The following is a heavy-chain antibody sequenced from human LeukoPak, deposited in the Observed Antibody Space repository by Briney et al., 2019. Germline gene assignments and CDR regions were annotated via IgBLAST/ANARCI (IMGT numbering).Heavy chain of an antibody. J-gene: IGHJ4*02. CDR2: ISSSSSTI. V-gene: IGHV3-48*04. CDR1: GFTFSSYS. Sequence: GGSLRLSCAASGFTFSSYSMNWVRQAPGKGLEWVSYISSSSSTIYYADSVKGRSTISRDNAKNSLYLQMNSLRAEDTAVYYCASKIGGSLDYWGQGTLVTVSS. CDR3: ASKIGGSLDY. D-gene: IGHD3-16*01.